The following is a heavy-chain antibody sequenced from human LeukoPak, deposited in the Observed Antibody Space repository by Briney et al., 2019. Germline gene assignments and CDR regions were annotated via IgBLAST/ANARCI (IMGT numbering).Heavy chain of an antibody. CDR2: INTNTGNP. V-gene: IGHV7-4-1*02. J-gene: IGHJ3*02. Sequence: GSSVKVSCKASGGTFSSYAISWVRQAPGQGLEWMGWINTNTGNPTYAQGFTGRFVFSLDTSVSTAYLQISSLKAEDTAVYYCATVGGWHGLVAFDIWGQGTMVTVSS. D-gene: IGHD3-16*01. CDR1: GGTFSSYA. CDR3: ATVGGWHGLVAFDI.